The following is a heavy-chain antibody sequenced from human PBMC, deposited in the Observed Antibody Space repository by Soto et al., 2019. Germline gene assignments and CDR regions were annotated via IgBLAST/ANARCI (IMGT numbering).Heavy chain of an antibody. CDR1: GYTFTRYT. CDR2: INAGNDNI. J-gene: IGHJ4*02. D-gene: IGHD3-10*01. CDR3: VGGQYYFDY. Sequence: ASVKVSCKASGYTFTRYTMYWVRQAPGQRLECMGWINAGNDNIKYSQKFQGRFTISRDNSKNTLYLQMNSLRTEDTALYYCVGGQYYFDYRGQGTLVTVS. V-gene: IGHV1-3*01.